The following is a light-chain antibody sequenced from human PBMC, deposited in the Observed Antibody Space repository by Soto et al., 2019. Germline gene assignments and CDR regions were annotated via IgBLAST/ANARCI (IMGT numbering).Light chain of an antibody. V-gene: IGKV1-5*01. Sequence: DIQMTQYPSTLSASVGDRVTITCRASQSLNSLLAWYQQKPGRAPKLLIYDASTLESGVPSRFSGSGSGTEFTLTISSLQTEDVAVYYCQQFYSVIVTFGQGTRLEIK. CDR1: QSLNSL. J-gene: IGKJ5*01. CDR3: QQFYSVIVT. CDR2: DAS.